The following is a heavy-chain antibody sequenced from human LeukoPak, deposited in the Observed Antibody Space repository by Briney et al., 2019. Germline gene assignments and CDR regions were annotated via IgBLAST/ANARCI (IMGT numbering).Heavy chain of an antibody. Sequence: PSETLSLTCAVYGGSFSGYYWSWIRQPPGKGLEWIGEINHSGSTNYNPSLKSRVTISVDTSKNQFSLKLSSVTAADTAVYYCGREIALAGTKYWGQGTLVTVSS. D-gene: IGHD6-19*01. V-gene: IGHV4-34*01. CDR1: GGSFSGYY. CDR2: INHSGST. J-gene: IGHJ4*02. CDR3: GREIALAGTKY.